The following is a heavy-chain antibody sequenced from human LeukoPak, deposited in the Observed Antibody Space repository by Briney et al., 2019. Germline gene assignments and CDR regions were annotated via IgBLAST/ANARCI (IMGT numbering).Heavy chain of an antibody. V-gene: IGHV4-39*01. CDR3: ASRGSPGYCSSTSCYVGDWFDP. J-gene: IGHJ5*02. CDR1: GGSISSNSYY. CDR2: IYYSGST. D-gene: IGHD2-2*01. Sequence: VKPSETLSLTCTVSGGSISSNSYYWGWIRQPPGKGLEWIGSIYYSGSTYYNPSLKSRVTISVDTSKNQFSLKLSSVTAADTAVYYCASRGSPGYCSSTSCYVGDWFDPWGQGTLVTVSS.